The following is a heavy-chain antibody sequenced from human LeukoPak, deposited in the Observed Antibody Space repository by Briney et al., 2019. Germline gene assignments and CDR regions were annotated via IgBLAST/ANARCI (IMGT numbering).Heavy chain of an antibody. J-gene: IGHJ5*02. D-gene: IGHD6-6*01. CDR2: INPNSGDT. V-gene: IGHV1-2*02. CDR1: GYTFTGYY. Sequence: ASVKVSCKASGYTFTGYYMDWVRQAPGQGLEWMGWINPNSGDTNYARKFQGRVTMTRDTSISTAYMELSRLRSDDTAVYYCAREGGYSSLNWFDPWGQGTLVTVSS. CDR3: AREGGYSSLNWFDP.